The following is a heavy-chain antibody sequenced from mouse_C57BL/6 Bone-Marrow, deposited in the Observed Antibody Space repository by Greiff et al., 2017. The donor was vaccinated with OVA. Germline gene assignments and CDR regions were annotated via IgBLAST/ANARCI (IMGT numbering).Heavy chain of an antibody. V-gene: IGHV8-8*01. CDR1: GFSLSTFGMG. CDR3: ARIGPYYGSSYDYFDY. CDR2: IWWDDDK. J-gene: IGHJ2*01. Sequence: QVTLKVSGPGILQPSQTLSLTCSFSGFSLSTFGMGVGWIRQPSGKGLEWLAHIWWDDDKYYNPALKSRLTIPKDTSKNQVFLKIANVYTADTATYYCARIGPYYGSSYDYFDYWGQGTTLTVSS. D-gene: IGHD1-1*01.